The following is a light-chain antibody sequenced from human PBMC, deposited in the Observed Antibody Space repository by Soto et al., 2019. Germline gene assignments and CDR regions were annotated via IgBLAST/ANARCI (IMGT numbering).Light chain of an antibody. CDR2: GAF. V-gene: IGKV3-15*01. CDR1: QIVSYN. CDR3: QQDKNWPPLT. J-gene: IGKJ4*01. Sequence: EIVMTQSPATLSVSPGETATLSCRASQIVSYNLAWYQQKPGQGPRLLIYGAFTRATGIPARFSGSGSGTDFTLTISSLQSEDFAVYYCQQDKNWPPLTFGGGTKVEIK.